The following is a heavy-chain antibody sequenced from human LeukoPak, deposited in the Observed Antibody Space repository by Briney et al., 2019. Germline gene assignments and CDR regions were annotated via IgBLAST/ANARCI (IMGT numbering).Heavy chain of an antibody. V-gene: IGHV4-61*02. CDR1: GGSISSGNYY. D-gene: IGHD6-13*01. Sequence: QTLSLTCTVSGGSISSGNYYWSWIRQPAGKGLEWIGRIYTSGGTNCNPSLESRVTILIDTPKNQFSLKLSSVTAADTAVYYCARSYSSSWYSSFDIWGHGTMVTVSS. CDR2: IYTSGGT. CDR3: ARSYSSSWYSSFDI. J-gene: IGHJ3*02.